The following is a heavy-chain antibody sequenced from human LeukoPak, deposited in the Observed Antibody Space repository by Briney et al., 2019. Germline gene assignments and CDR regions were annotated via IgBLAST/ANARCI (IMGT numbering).Heavy chain of an antibody. J-gene: IGHJ4*02. Sequence: GGSLRLSCAASGFTFSSYWMNWVRQAPGKGLVWVSRINSNGSSTCYADSVKGRFTISRDNAKNTLYLQMNSLRAEDTAVYYWASWSSTVSAFDLWGRGTVDTVSS. CDR3: ASWSSTVSAFDL. CDR1: GFTFSSYW. V-gene: IGHV3-74*01. CDR2: INSNGSST. D-gene: IGHD4-17*01.